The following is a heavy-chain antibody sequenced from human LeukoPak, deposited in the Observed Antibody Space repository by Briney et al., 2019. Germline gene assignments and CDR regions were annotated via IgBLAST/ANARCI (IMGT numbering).Heavy chain of an antibody. J-gene: IGHJ4*02. D-gene: IGHD3-10*01. V-gene: IGHV3-23*01. CDR1: GFTFSSYA. CDR3: APPVGSGAYFDY. CDR2: ISGSGVST. Sequence: AGGSLTLSCAASGFTFSSYAMSWVRQAPGKGLEWLSAISGSGVSTYYADSVKGRFTISRDNSRNTLYLQMNSLRADDTAVYYCAPPVGSGAYFDYWGQGPLLRVSS.